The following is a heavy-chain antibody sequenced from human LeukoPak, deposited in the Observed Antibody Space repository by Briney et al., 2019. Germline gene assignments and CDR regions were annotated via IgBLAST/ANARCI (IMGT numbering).Heavy chain of an antibody. CDR3: AKDMVYDILAGDNWCEP. D-gene: IGHD3-9*01. Sequence: GGSLRLSCAASGFTFDGYSMNWVRQAPGKGLEWVSGISRNSGSIGYADSVKGRFTISRDNAKNSLYLQMNSLRAEDTALYYCAKDMVYDILAGDNWCEPGGQGTLVTVSA. J-gene: IGHJ5*02. CDR2: ISRNSGSI. V-gene: IGHV3-9*01. CDR1: GFTFDGYS.